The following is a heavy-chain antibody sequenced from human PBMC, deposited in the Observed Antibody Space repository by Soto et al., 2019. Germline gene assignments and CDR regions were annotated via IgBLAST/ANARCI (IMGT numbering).Heavy chain of an antibody. J-gene: IGHJ4*02. CDR1: GFTFSSYG. V-gene: IGHV3-30*18. Sequence: GGSLRLSCAASGFTFSSYGMHWVRQAPGKGLEGVAVISFDGSNKYYANSVKGRFTISRDNSKNTLYLQMNSLRAEDTAVYYCAKDLLPIRQRYYFDYWGQGTLVTVSS. CDR3: AKDLLPIRQRYYFDY. CDR2: ISFDGSNK. D-gene: IGHD3-3*01.